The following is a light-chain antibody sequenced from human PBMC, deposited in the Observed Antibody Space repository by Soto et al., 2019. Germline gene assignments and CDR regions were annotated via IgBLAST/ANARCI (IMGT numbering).Light chain of an antibody. Sequence: EILLTQSPDSLSLSPGDRATLSCRASQSFSSTFFAWYQQKPGQAPRLLIYGASSRATGIPDRFSGSGSGTDFTLTISTLEPEDFAVYYGQQYASSGTFGQGTKVEIK. CDR3: QQYASSGT. V-gene: IGKV3-20*01. CDR2: GAS. CDR1: QSFSSTF. J-gene: IGKJ1*01.